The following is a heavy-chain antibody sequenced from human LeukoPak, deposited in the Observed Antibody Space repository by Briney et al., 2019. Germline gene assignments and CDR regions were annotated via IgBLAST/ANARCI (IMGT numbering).Heavy chain of an antibody. CDR3: ARWYQLPKEGDWFDP. J-gene: IGHJ5*02. V-gene: IGHV4-59*08. CDR2: IYYSGST. Sequence: SETLSLTCTVSGGSISSYYWSWIRQPPGKGLEWIGYIYYSGSTNYNPSLKSRVTISVDTSKNQFSLKLSSVTAADTAVYYCARWYQLPKEGDWFDPWGQGTLVTVSS. D-gene: IGHD2-2*01. CDR1: GGSISSYY.